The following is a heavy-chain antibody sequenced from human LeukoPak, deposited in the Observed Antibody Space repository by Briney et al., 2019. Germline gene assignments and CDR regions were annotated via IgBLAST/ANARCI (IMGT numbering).Heavy chain of an antibody. CDR3: AKGPIYDILTGWRKTHNAFDI. V-gene: IGHV3-21*01. D-gene: IGHD3-9*01. J-gene: IGHJ3*02. CDR1: GFTFSSYS. CDR2: ISSSSSYI. Sequence: PGGSLRLSCAASGFTFSSYSMNWVRQAPGKGLEWVSSISSSSSYIYYADSVKGRFTISRDNSKNTLYLQMNSLRAEDTAVYYCAKGPIYDILTGWRKTHNAFDIWGQGTMVTVSS.